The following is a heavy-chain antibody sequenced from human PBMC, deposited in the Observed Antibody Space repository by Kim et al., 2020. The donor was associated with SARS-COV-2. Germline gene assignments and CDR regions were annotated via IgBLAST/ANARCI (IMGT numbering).Heavy chain of an antibody. V-gene: IGHV1-46*01. CDR1: GYTFTSSY. D-gene: IGHD2-2*01. CDR3: ASTFHCSSARCYSYYGVDV. Sequence: ASVKVSCKASGYTFTSSYVHWVRQAPGQGLEWMGILNPSGGTTTYAQKFQGRVTMTRDTSTSTAYMELSSLRFEDTAVYYCASTFHCSSARCYSYYGVDVWGRGTTVAVSS. J-gene: IGHJ6*02. CDR2: LNPSGGTT.